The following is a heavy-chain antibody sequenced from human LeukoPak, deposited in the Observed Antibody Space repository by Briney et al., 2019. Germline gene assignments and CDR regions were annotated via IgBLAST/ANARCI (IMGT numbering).Heavy chain of an antibody. CDR2: IYYSGST. CDR1: GGSISSYY. J-gene: IGHJ6*02. Sequence: SETLSLTCTVSGGSISSYYWSWIRQPPGKGLEWIGYIYYSGSTIYNPSLKSRVTISVDTSKNQFSLKLSSVTAADTAVYYCARDRSDYYGSGSSKLPEYYFYGMDVWGQGTTVTVSS. CDR3: ARDRSDYYGSGSSKLPEYYFYGMDV. V-gene: IGHV4-59*01. D-gene: IGHD3-10*01.